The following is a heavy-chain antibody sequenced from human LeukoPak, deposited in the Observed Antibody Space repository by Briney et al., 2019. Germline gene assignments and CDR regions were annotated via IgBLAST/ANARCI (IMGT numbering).Heavy chain of an antibody. D-gene: IGHD3-10*01. CDR2: INTDGSGT. CDR1: GFTFSSYW. Sequence: GGSLRLSCAASGFTFSSYWMHWVRQAPGKGLVWVSRINTDGSGTSYADSVKGRFTISRDNAKNTLYLQMNSPRAEDTAVYYCACGSESVDYWGQGTLVTVSS. V-gene: IGHV3-74*01. CDR3: ACGSESVDY. J-gene: IGHJ4*02.